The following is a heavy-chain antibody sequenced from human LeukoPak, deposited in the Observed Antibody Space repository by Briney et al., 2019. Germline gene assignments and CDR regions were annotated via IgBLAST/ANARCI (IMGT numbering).Heavy chain of an antibody. Sequence: PSQMLSLTCTVSGGSISSGSYYWTWIRQPAGKGLEWIGHIYTSGATSYNPSLQSRVTISVDTSKHEFSLKLTSLTAADTAVYYCARTGGGVGWFGTIDSWGQGTLVTGSS. V-gene: IGHV4-61*09. CDR1: GGSISSGSYY. CDR2: IYTSGAT. D-gene: IGHD1-14*01. CDR3: ARTGGGVGWFGTIDS. J-gene: IGHJ4*02.